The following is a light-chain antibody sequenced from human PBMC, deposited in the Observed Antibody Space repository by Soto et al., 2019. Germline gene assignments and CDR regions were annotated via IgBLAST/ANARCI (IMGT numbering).Light chain of an antibody. J-gene: IGLJ1*01. CDR1: SSDVGGYNY. Sequence: QSVLTPPASVYGSPGQSITISCTGTSSDVGGYNYVSWYQQHPGKAPKLMIYDVSNRPSGVSNRFSGSKSGNTASLTISGLQAEDEADYYCSSYTSSSTLFGTGTKVTVL. CDR3: SSYTSSSTL. V-gene: IGLV2-14*01. CDR2: DVS.